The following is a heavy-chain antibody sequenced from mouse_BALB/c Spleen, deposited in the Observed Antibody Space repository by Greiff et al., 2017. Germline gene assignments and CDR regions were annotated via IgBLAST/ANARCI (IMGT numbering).Heavy chain of an antibody. J-gene: IGHJ4*01. D-gene: IGHD1-2*01. Sequence: EVQLQQSGAELVRPGALVKLSCKASGFNIKDYYMHWVKQRPEQGLEWIGWIDPENGNTIYDPKFQGKASITADTSSNTAYLQLSSLTSEDTAVYYCARSGLPLRFPYYAMDYWGQGTSVTVAS. V-gene: IGHV14-1*02. CDR3: ARSGLPLRFPYYAMDY. CDR1: GFNIKDYY. CDR2: IDPENGNT.